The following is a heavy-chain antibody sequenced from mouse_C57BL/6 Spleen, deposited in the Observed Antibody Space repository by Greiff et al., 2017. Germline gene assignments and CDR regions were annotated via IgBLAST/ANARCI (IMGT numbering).Heavy chain of an antibody. Sequence: QVQLQQSGAELARPGASVKMSCKASGYTFTSYTMHWVKQRPGQGLEWIGYINPSSGYTKYNQKFKDKATLTADKSSSTAYMQLSSLTSEDSAVXSCARHIYYGPYYFDYWGQGTTLTVSS. CDR3: ARHIYYGPYYFDY. V-gene: IGHV1-4*01. D-gene: IGHD1-1*01. CDR1: GYTFTSYT. J-gene: IGHJ2*01. CDR2: INPSSGYT.